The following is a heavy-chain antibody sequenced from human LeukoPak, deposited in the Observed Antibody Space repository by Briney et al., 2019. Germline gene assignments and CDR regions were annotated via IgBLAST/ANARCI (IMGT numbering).Heavy chain of an antibody. V-gene: IGHV5-10-1*01. CDR3: ASLQSPY. J-gene: IGHJ4*02. CDR2: IDPSDSYT. Sequence: GESLKISCQGSGYGFTIYWITRVRQMPGKGLEWMGRIDPSDSYTNYSPSFQGHVTISADKSIGTSYLQWSSLKASDTAMYYCASLQSPYWGQGTLVTVSS. CDR1: GYGFTIYW. D-gene: IGHD4-11*01.